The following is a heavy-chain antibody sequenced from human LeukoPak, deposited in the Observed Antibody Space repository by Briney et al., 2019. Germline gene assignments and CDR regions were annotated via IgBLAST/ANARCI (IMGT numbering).Heavy chain of an antibody. J-gene: IGHJ5*02. Sequence: GGSLRLSCAASGFTFSSYWMSWVRQAPGKGLEWVANIKQDGSEKYYVDSVKGRFTISRDNAKNSLCLQMNSLKAEDTAVYYCAREGDIVSVPTAWRFDPWGQGTLVTVSS. CDR1: GFTFSSYW. D-gene: IGHD2-2*01. CDR2: IKQDGSEK. V-gene: IGHV3-7*01. CDR3: AREGDIVSVPTAWRFDP.